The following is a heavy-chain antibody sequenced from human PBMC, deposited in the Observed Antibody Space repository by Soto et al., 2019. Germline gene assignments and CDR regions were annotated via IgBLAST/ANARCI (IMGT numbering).Heavy chain of an antibody. D-gene: IGHD3-16*01. CDR1: GGSITDYY. V-gene: IGHV4-59*01. CDR2: GYHSASI. J-gene: IGHJ2*01. Sequence: PSETLSLTCTVSGGSITDYYWSWIRQPPGKALEWIGYGYHSASIHYNPPLKTRVTISVDTSENQFSLRLSSVTAADTAVYYCARAFAGFGAYWYFDLWGRGTLVTVSS. CDR3: ARAFAGFGAYWYFDL.